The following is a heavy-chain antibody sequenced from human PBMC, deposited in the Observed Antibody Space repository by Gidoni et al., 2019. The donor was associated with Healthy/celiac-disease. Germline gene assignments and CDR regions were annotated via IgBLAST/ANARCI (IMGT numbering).Heavy chain of an antibody. CDR3: AKVDSSSWYYYYGMDV. Sequence: EVQLLESGGGLVQPGGSLRLSCAASGFTFRRYAMSWVRQAPGKGLEWVSAISGSGGSTYYADSVKGRFTISRDNSKNTLYLQMNSLRAEDTAVYYCAKVDSSSWYYYYGMDVWGQGTTVTVSS. V-gene: IGHV3-23*01. D-gene: IGHD6-6*01. J-gene: IGHJ6*02. CDR1: GFTFRRYA. CDR2: ISGSGGST.